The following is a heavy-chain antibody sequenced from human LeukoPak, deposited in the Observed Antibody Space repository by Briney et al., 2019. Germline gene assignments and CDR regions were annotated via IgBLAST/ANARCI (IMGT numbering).Heavy chain of an antibody. V-gene: IGHV7-4-1*02. CDR3: ARAFAPFYYDSSGYRNWFDP. CDR1: GYTFTTYT. Sequence: ASVKVSCKASGYTFTTYTINWVRQAPGQGLGWMGWINANTGNPTYAQGFTGRFVFSLDTSVSTTYLQISSLKAEDTAVYYCARAFAPFYYDSSGYRNWFDPWGQGTLVTVSS. J-gene: IGHJ5*02. D-gene: IGHD3-22*01. CDR2: INANTGNP.